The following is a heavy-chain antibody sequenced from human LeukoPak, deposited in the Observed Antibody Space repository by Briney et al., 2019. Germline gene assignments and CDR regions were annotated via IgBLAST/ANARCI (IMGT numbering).Heavy chain of an antibody. CDR3: ARSKFGDDGTY. D-gene: IGHD2-21*02. V-gene: IGHV4-59*01. CDR2: IYYSGST. J-gene: IGHJ4*02. CDR1: GGSITSYY. Sequence: PSETLSLTCTVSGGSITSYYWSWIRQRPGKGLEWIGYIYYSGSTNYSPSLKSRVTISIDTSKNQFSLKLTSVTAADTAVYYCARSKFGDDGTYWGQGTQVTVSS.